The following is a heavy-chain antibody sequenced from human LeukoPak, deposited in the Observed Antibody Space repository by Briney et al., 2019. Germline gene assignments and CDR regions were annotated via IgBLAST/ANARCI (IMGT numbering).Heavy chain of an antibody. CDR3: ARATTVTPPYFDY. D-gene: IGHD4-17*01. V-gene: IGHV4-39*07. J-gene: IGHJ4*02. Sequence: PSETLSLTCTVSGGSISSNSYYWDWIRQPPGKGLEWIGSIHYSGSTYYNPSLKSRVTISVDTSKNQFSLKLSSVTAADTAAYYCARATTVTPPYFDYWGQGTLVTVSS. CDR1: GGSISSNSYY. CDR2: IHYSGST.